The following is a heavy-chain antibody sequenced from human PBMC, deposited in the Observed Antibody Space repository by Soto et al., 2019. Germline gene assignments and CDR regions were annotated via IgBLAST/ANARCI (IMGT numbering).Heavy chain of an antibody. CDR1: GYRFLDYH. CDR2: INPKSGGT. V-gene: IGHV1-2*04. CDR3: ARGDSTDCSNGVCACCYNHDMDV. J-gene: IGHJ6*02. D-gene: IGHD2-8*01. Sequence: TSVQVSCKVSGYRFLDYHIHWVRQAPGQGFEWLGRINPKSGGTSTAQKFQGWVTTTTDTSISTASMELTRLTSDDTAIYYCARGDSTDCSNGVCACCYNHDMDVWGQVTTVTVSS.